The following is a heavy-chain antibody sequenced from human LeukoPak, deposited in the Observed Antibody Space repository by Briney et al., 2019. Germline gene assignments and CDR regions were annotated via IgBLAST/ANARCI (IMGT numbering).Heavy chain of an antibody. CDR3: ARVGGYCSGGSCYSGYYFDY. CDR1: GFTFSSYS. V-gene: IGHV3-21*04. CDR2: ISSSKTYI. J-gene: IGHJ4*02. Sequence: GGSLRLSCAASGFTFSSYSMSWVRQAPGKGLEWVSSISSSKTYIYYADSVKGRFTISRDNVKNSLYLQMNSLRAEDTALYYCARVGGYCSGGSCYSGYYFDYWGQGTLVTVSS. D-gene: IGHD2-15*01.